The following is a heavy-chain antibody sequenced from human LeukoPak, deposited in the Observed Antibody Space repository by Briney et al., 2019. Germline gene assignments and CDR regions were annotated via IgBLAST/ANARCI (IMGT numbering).Heavy chain of an antibody. Sequence: PSQTLSLTCTVSGGSIGSGGYYWSWIRQPPGKGLEWIGYIYYSGSTYYNPSLKSRVTISVDTSKNQFSLKLSSVTAADTAVYYCARGSISLGDAFDIWGQGTMVTVSS. J-gene: IGHJ3*02. V-gene: IGHV4-30-4*01. CDR1: GGSIGSGGYY. CDR2: IYYSGST. CDR3: ARGSISLGDAFDI.